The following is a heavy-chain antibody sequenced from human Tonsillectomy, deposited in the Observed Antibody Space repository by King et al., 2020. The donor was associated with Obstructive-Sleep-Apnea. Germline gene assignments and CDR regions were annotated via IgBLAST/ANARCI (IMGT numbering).Heavy chain of an antibody. CDR2: ITYDSGSI. J-gene: IGHJ4*02. Sequence: VQLVESGGGLVQPGRSLRLSCAASGFNFDDYTMFWVRQPPGKGLEWVSTITYDSGSIDYTDSVKGRFTISRDNAKNSLYLQMNSLRAEDTALFYCAKASDAGRDGFSLDSWGQGTLVTVSS. CDR3: AKASDAGRDGFSLDS. V-gene: IGHV3-9*01. CDR1: GFNFDDYT. D-gene: IGHD5-24*01.